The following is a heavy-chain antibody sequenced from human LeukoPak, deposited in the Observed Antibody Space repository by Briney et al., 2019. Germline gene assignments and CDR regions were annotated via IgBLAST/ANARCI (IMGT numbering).Heavy chain of an antibody. CDR2: ISGSGGST. CDR1: GFTFSTYA. D-gene: IGHD3-16*02. CDR3: AKDSQYDYVWGSYRSTHFDY. V-gene: IGHV3-23*01. J-gene: IGHJ4*02. Sequence: VGSLRLSCAASGFTFSTYAMSWVRQAPGKGLEWVSAISGSGGSTYYADSVKGRFTISRDNAKNTLYLQMNSLRAEDTAVYYCAKDSQYDYVWGSYRSTHFDYWGQGTRVTVSS.